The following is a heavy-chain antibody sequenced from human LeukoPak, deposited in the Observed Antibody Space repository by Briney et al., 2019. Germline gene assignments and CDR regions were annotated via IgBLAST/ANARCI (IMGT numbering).Heavy chain of an antibody. Sequence: PSETLSLTCAVYGGSFSGYYWSWIRQPPGKGLEWIGEINHSGSTNYNPSLKSRVTISVDTSKNQFSLKLSSVTAAVTAVYYCARVGYDSSSFDYWGQGTLVTVSS. CDR3: ARVGYDSSSFDY. CDR1: GGSFSGYY. J-gene: IGHJ4*02. V-gene: IGHV4-34*01. D-gene: IGHD3-22*01. CDR2: INHSGST.